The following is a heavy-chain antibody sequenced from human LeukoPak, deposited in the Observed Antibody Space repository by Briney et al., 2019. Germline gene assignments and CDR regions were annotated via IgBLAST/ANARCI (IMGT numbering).Heavy chain of an antibody. Sequence: PGGSLRLSCAASGFTFSSYGMNWVRQAPGKGVEWVSYIGTSSSTIYYADSVKGRFTISRDNAKNSLYLQMNSLRDEDTAVYYCARHDYGGNSGDYWGQGTLVTVSS. CDR3: ARHDYGGNSGDY. J-gene: IGHJ4*02. V-gene: IGHV3-48*02. CDR1: GFTFSSYG. D-gene: IGHD4-23*01. CDR2: IGTSSSTI.